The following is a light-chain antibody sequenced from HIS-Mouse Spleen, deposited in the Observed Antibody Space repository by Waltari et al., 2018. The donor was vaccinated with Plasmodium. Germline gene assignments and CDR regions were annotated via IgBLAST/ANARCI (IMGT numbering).Light chain of an antibody. J-gene: IGKJ3*01. CDR3: QQYNNWSFT. CDR1: QSVSSN. CDR2: GAS. V-gene: IGKV3-15*01. Sequence: EIVMTQSTATLSVSPGERATLSGIARQSVSSNLAWYQQKPGQAPKLLIYGASTRATGIPARFSGSGSGTDFTLTISSLQSEDLAVYYCQQYNNWSFTFGPGTKVEIK.